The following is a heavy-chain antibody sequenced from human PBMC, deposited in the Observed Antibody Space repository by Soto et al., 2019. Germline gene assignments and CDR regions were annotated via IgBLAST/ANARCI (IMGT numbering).Heavy chain of an antibody. CDR2: IYYSGSA. CDR3: ARTDNWNYVSYYYYGMDV. Sequence: SETLSLTCTVSGGSISSSSYYWGWIRQPPGKGLEWIGSIYYSGSAYYNPSLKSRVTISVDTSKNQFSLKLSSVTAADTAVYYCARTDNWNYVSYYYYGMDVWGQGTTVTVSS. J-gene: IGHJ6*02. CDR1: GGSISSSSYY. V-gene: IGHV4-39*07. D-gene: IGHD1-7*01.